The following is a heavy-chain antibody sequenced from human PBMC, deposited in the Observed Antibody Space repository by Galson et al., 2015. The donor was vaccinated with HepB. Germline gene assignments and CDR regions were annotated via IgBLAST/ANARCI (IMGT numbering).Heavy chain of an antibody. V-gene: IGHV7-4-1*02. CDR1: GYTFTSHA. D-gene: IGHD2-8*02. CDR2: INTNTGDP. J-gene: IGHJ4*02. CDR3: ARGGRTGCDY. Sequence: ASVKVSCKASGYTFTSHAMNWVRQAPEQGLEWMGWINTNTGDPMYAQGFTGRFVFSLDTSVSTAYLQINSLKAEDTAMYYCARGGRTGCDYWGQGTLVTVPS.